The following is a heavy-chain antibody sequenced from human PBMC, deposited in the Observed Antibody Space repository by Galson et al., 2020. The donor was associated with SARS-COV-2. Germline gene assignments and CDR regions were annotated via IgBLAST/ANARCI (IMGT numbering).Heavy chain of an antibody. D-gene: IGHD3-10*01. V-gene: IGHV4-34*01. Sequence: SEILSLTCAVYGGSFSGYYWSWIRQPPGKGLEWIGEINHSGSTNYNPSLKSRVTISVDTSKNQFSLKLSSVTAADTAVYYCARKRIYYYGSGSYPNFDYWGQGTLVTVSS. CDR2: INHSGST. J-gene: IGHJ4*02. CDR1: GGSFSGYY. CDR3: ARKRIYYYGSGSYPNFDY.